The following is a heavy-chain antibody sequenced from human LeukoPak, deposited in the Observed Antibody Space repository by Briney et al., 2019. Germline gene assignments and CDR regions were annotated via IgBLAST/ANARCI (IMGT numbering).Heavy chain of an antibody. Sequence: AGGSLRLSCAASGFTFDDYTMHWVRQAPGKGLEWVSLISWDGGSTYYADSVKGRFTISRDNAKNSLYLQMNSLRAEDTALYYCAKDMSSYGPFDYWGQGTLVTVSS. CDR2: ISWDGGST. CDR3: AKDMSSYGPFDY. D-gene: IGHD5-18*01. J-gene: IGHJ4*02. CDR1: GFTFDDYT. V-gene: IGHV3-43*01.